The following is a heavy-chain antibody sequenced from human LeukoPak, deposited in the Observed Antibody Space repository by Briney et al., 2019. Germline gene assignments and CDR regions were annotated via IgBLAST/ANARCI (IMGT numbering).Heavy chain of an antibody. Sequence: PGRSLRLSCAASGFRFSDYGMHWVRQAPGRGLEWVAVISSDGTKKAYADSVKGRFTISRDNSENTLYLQISSLRAEDTAVYYCAKRRDYCSGGSCYSLEYWGQGTLVTVSS. V-gene: IGHV3-30*18. CDR3: AKRRDYCSGGSCYSLEY. CDR2: ISSDGTKK. CDR1: GFRFSDYG. D-gene: IGHD2-15*01. J-gene: IGHJ4*02.